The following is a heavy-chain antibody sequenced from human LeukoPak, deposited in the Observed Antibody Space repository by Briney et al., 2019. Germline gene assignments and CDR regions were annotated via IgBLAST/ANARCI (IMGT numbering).Heavy chain of an antibody. V-gene: IGHV3-11*01. J-gene: IGHJ5*02. CDR3: ARADSSGSGQPIDP. D-gene: IGHD6-19*01. CDR2: ISSSGRTI. CDR1: GFTFSNAW. Sequence: GSLRLSCAASGFTFSNAWMSWVRRAPGKGLEWVSYISSSGRTIYYADSVKGRFTMSRDNAKNSLYLQINSLRAEDTAVYYCARADSSGSGQPIDPWGQGTLVTVSS.